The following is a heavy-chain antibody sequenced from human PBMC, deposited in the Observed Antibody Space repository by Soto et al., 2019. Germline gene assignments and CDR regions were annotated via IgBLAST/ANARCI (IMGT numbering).Heavy chain of an antibody. CDR2: ISWNSGSI. CDR1: GFTFDDYA. J-gene: IGHJ6*02. D-gene: IGHD5-18*01. Sequence: EVQLVESGGGLVQPGRSLRLSCAASGFTFDDYAMHWVRQAPGKGLEWVSGISWNSGSIGYADSVKGRFTISRDNGKNSLYLQMNSLRAEDTALYYCAKAVGDGYSPPYGMDVWGQGTTVTVSS. V-gene: IGHV3-9*01. CDR3: AKAVGDGYSPPYGMDV.